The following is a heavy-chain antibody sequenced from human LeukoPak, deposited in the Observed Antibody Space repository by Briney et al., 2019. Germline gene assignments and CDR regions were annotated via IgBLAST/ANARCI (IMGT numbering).Heavy chain of an antibody. CDR3: AREGGSYGDLYYFDY. D-gene: IGHD4-17*01. V-gene: IGHV3-9*01. J-gene: IGHJ4*02. Sequence: GRSLRLSCAASGFTFDDYAMHWVRQAPGKGLEWVSGISWNSGSIGYADSVKGRFTISRDNSKNTLYLQMNSLRAEDTAVYYCAREGGSYGDLYYFDYWGQGTLVTVSS. CDR1: GFTFDDYA. CDR2: ISWNSGSI.